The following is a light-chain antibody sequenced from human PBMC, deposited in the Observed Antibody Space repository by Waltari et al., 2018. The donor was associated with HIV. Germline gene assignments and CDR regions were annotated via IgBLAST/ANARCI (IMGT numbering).Light chain of an antibody. Sequence: QSLLTQPPSAPGTHGQRVTLSCSGSSSNIGSNYVYWYQQLPGTAPKLLIYRNNPRPSGVPDRFSGSKSGTSASLAISGLRSEDEADYYCAAWDDSLSGWVFGGGTKLTVL. V-gene: IGLV1-47*01. CDR3: AAWDDSLSGWV. J-gene: IGLJ3*02. CDR2: RNN. CDR1: SSNIGSNY.